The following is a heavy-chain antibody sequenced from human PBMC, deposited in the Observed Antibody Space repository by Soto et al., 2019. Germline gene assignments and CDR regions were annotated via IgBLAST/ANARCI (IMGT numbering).Heavy chain of an antibody. CDR1: GFTFSSYG. CDR3: GRGGGGDGGTDY. V-gene: IGHV3-33*01. CDR2: IWYDGSNK. D-gene: IGHD3-16*01. J-gene: IGHJ4*02. Sequence: QVQLVESGGGVVQPGRSLRLSCAASGFTFSSYGMHWVRQAPGKGLEWVAVIWYDGSNKYYEDSVKGRFTISRDNSKNPVYLKMNGLGAEDTGVYYCGRGGGGDGGTDYWGQGTLVTVSS.